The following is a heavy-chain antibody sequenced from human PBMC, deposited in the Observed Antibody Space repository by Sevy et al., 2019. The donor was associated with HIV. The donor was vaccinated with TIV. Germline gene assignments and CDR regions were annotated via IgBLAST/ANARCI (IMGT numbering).Heavy chain of an antibody. J-gene: IGHJ4*02. CDR1: GFTFSSYA. CDR3: AKGRVVTGFDY. D-gene: IGHD3-22*01. Sequence: GGSLRLSCAASGFTFSSYAMSWVRQAPGKGLEWVSAISGSGGSTYYADSVKGRFTISRVNSKNTLYLQMNSLRAEDTSVYYCAKGRVVTGFDYWGQGTLVTVSS. CDR2: ISGSGGST. V-gene: IGHV3-23*01.